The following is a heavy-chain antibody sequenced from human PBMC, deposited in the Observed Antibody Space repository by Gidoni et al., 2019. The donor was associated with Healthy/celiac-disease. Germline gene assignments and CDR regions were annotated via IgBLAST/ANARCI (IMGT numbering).Heavy chain of an antibody. J-gene: IGHJ4*02. CDR1: GFTFDDYA. Sequence: EVQLVESGGGLVQPGSSLRLSCADSGFTFDDYAMHWVRQAPGKGLEWVSGISWNIGSIGYADSVKGRFTISRDNAKNSLYLQMNSLRAEDTALYYCAKDVVGATHWGQGTLVTVSS. CDR3: AKDVVGATH. V-gene: IGHV3-9*01. D-gene: IGHD1-26*01. CDR2: ISWNIGSI.